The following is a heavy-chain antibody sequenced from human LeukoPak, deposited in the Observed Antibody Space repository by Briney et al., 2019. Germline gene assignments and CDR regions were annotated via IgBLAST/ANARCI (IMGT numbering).Heavy chain of an antibody. J-gene: IGHJ6*03. CDR1: GVSITSGRYY. CDR3: ARGVVTDDYYMDV. Sequence: PSQTLSLTCSVSGVSITSGRYYWTWIRQPAGKGLEWIGRLYTNDNTNYDPSLESRVSISVDTSKSQFYLQLASVTAADTAVYFCARGVVTDDYYMDVWGKGITVIVSS. V-gene: IGHV4-61*02. CDR2: LYTNDNT. D-gene: IGHD2-21*02.